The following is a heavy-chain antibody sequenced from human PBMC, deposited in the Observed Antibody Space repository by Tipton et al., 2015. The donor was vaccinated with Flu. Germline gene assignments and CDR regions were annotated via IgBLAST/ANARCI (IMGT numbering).Heavy chain of an antibody. CDR3: AKEGPSWYFDL. CDR1: GGSISSSSYY. Sequence: TLSLTCTVSGGSISSSSYYWGWIRQPPGKGLEWIGYIYYSGSTYYNPSLKSRVTISVDTSRNQFSLKLSSVTAADTAVYYCAKEGPSWYFDLWGRGTLVTVSS. CDR2: IYYSGST. J-gene: IGHJ2*01. V-gene: IGHV4-31*03.